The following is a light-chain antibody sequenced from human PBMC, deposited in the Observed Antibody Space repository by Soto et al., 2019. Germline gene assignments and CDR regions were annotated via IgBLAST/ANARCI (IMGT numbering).Light chain of an antibody. CDR2: AAY. CDR3: QQTYRSPRT. CDR1: QPISNS. V-gene: IGKV1-39*01. Sequence: IWMTQSPSSLSASVVDRVTITFRASQPISNSLSWYQKRPGKAPKLLIYAAYTLLSGVPARFTGTGPGTDFTLTISSLQPDDFEVYYCQQTYRSPRTFGQGTKVEI. J-gene: IGKJ1*01.